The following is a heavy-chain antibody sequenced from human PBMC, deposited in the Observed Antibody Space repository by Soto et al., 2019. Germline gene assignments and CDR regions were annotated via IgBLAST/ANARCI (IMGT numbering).Heavy chain of an antibody. CDR1: GYSFTSYW. V-gene: IGHV5-10-1*01. CDR2: IDPSDSYT. J-gene: IGHJ6*02. CDR3: ARQIFGVVKNGMDV. Sequence: GESLKISCNGSGYSFTSYWISWVRQMPGKGLEWMGRIDPSDSYTNYSPSFQGHVTISADKSISTAYLQWSSLKASDTAMYYCARQIFGVVKNGMDVWGQGTTVTVSS. D-gene: IGHD3-3*01.